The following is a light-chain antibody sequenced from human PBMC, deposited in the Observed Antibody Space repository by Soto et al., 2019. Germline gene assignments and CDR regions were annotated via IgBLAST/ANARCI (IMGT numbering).Light chain of an antibody. J-gene: IGKJ4*01. Sequence: AIRMTQSPSSLSASPGDRVTITCRASQDISSYLAWYQQKPGKAPNLLIYVASTLQSGVPSRFSGSGSGTYFTLTISRLQSEDFATYYCQQYYEFPLTFGGGNKVQIK. CDR3: QQYYEFPLT. CDR1: QDISSY. CDR2: VAS. V-gene: IGKV1-8*01.